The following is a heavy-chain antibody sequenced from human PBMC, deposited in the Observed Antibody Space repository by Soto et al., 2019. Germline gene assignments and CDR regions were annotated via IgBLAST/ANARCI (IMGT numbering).Heavy chain of an antibody. V-gene: IGHV4-30-2*01. CDR3: ARSIAAAGKGWFEP. CDR1: VGSISSGGYS. J-gene: IGHJ5*02. D-gene: IGHD6-13*01. CDR2: IYHSGST. Sequence: SETVSLTCAFSVGSISSGGYSCSWVRQPPGKGLEWIGYIYHSGSTYYNPSLKSRVTISVDRSKNQFSLKLSSVTAADTAVYYCARSIAAAGKGWFEPWGQGTLVTVSS.